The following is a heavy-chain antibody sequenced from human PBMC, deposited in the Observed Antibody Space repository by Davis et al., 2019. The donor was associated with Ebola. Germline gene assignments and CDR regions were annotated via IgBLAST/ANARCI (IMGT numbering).Heavy chain of an antibody. D-gene: IGHD6-13*01. Sequence: AASVKVSCKASGYTFTSYYMHWVRQAPGQGLEWMGIINPSGGSTSYAQKFQGRVTMTRDTSTSTVYMELSRLRSEGTAVYYCARGTYGSRPRRVKRNWFHPWGQGNLVNVS. CDR3: ARGTYGSRPRRVKRNWFHP. J-gene: IGHJ5*02. V-gene: IGHV1-46*01. CDR1: GYTFTSYY. CDR2: INPSGGST.